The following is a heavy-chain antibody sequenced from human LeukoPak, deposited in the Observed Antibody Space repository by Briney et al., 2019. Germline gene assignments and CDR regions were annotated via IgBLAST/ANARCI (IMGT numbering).Heavy chain of an antibody. CDR3: ARARDTYYDIGDY. V-gene: IGHV4-4*07. D-gene: IGHD3-9*01. Sequence: ASETLSLTCTVSGDSIRSYYWSWIRQPAGKGLEWIGRVYSTGITNYNPSLKSRVTMSVDTSKNQFSLKLISVTAADTAVYYCARARDTYYDIGDYWGQGTLVTVSS. CDR2: VYSTGIT. CDR1: GDSIRSYY. J-gene: IGHJ4*02.